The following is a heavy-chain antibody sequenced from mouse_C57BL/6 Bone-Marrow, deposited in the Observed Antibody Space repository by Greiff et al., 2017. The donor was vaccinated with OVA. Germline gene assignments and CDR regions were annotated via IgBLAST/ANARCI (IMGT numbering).Heavy chain of an antibody. J-gene: IGHJ1*03. V-gene: IGHV1-55*01. CDR1: GYTFTSYW. Sequence: QVQLQQPGAELVKPGASVKMSCKASGYTFTSYWITWVKQRPGQGLEWIGDIYPGSGSTNYNEKFKSKDTLTVDTSSSTAYMQRSSLTSEDSAVYYCARLWYFDVWGTGTTVTVSS. CDR2: IYPGSGST. CDR3: ARLWYFDV.